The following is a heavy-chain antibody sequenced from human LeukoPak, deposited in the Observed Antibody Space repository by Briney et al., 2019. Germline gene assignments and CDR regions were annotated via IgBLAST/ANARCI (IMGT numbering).Heavy chain of an antibody. D-gene: IGHD3-3*01. CDR3: ASRIAGTIYAFDI. V-gene: IGHV3-53*01. CDR1: GFSVSSNY. CDR2: FYSGGRT. Sequence: TGGSLRLSCAASGFSVSSNYMSWVRQAPGKGLEWVSVFYSGGRTEYADSVKGRFTISRDNSKNTVDLQMNSLRPEDTALYYCASRIAGTIYAFDIWGQGTMVTVSS. J-gene: IGHJ3*02.